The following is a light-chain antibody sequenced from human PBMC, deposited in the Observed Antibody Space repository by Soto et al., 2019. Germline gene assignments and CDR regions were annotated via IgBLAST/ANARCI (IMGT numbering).Light chain of an antibody. CDR3: QQRSNWPIT. J-gene: IGKJ5*01. CDR2: DAS. V-gene: IGKV3-11*01. CDR1: QSVSSY. Sequence: EIMLTQSPSTLSLSPGERATLSCRASQSVSSYLAWYQQKPGQAPRLLIYDASNRATGIPARFSGSGSGTDFTLTISSLEPEDFAVYYCQQRSNWPITFGQGTRLAIK.